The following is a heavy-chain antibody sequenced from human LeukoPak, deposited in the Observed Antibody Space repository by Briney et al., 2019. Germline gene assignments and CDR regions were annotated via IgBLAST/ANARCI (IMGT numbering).Heavy chain of an antibody. CDR2: INQDVSEK. D-gene: IGHD5-24*01. CDR3: ARELDGRYFDY. Sequence: GGSLRLSCAASGFTFSSHWMTWVRQAPGKGLEWVANINQDVSEKYYVDSVKGRFTISRDNAKNSLYLQMNSLRAEDTAVYYCARELDGRYFDYWGQGTLVTVPS. J-gene: IGHJ4*02. V-gene: IGHV3-7*01. CDR1: GFTFSSHW.